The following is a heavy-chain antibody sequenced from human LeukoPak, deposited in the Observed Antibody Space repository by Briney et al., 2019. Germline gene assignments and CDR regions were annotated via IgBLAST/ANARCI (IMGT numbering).Heavy chain of an antibody. Sequence: PSETLSLTCTVSGGSISSYYWSWTRQPPGKGLEWIGYIYYSGSTNYNPSLKSRVTISVDTSKNQFSLKLSSVTAADTAVYYCARDHGRYGDYRPGFDPWGQGTLVTVSS. CDR1: GGSISSYY. V-gene: IGHV4-59*01. J-gene: IGHJ5*02. CDR3: ARDHGRYGDYRPGFDP. CDR2: IYYSGST. D-gene: IGHD4-17*01.